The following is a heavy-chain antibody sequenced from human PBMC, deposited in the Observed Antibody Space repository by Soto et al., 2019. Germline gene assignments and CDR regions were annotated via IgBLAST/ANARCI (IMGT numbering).Heavy chain of an antibody. CDR3: ARSFYGVDL. CDR2: IYQGGSA. CDR1: GGSITSGGYA. V-gene: IGHV4-30-2*06. J-gene: IGHJ6*02. Sequence: SETLSLTSAVSGGSITSGGYAWSWIRQSPGQALEWIGYIYQGGSAFYNPSLKPRVTIFLDRSKNQFSLNLTSVTAADTAVYYCARSFYGVDLWGQGTPVTVSS.